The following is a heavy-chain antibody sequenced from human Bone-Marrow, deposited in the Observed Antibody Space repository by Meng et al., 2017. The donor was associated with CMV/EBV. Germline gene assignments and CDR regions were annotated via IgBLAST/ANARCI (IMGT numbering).Heavy chain of an antibody. CDR3: RGSTGQL. CDR2: ISYDGSNK. Sequence: GESLKISCAASGFTFSSYAMHWVRQAPGKGLEWVAVISYDGSNKYYADSVKGRFTISRDNSNNTLYLKMNSLRAEDTAVYYCRGSTGQLWGQGTLVTVSS. V-gene: IGHV3-30-3*01. CDR1: GFTFSSYA. D-gene: IGHD2-2*01. J-gene: IGHJ1*01.